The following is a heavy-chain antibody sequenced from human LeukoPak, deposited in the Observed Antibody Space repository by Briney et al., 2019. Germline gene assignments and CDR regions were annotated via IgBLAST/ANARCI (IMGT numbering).Heavy chain of an antibody. CDR1: GFTFSSYG. Sequence: GGSLRLSCAASGFTFSSYGMHWVRQAPGKGLEWVAVISYDGSNKYYADSVKGRFTISRDNSKNTLYLQMNSLRAEDTAVYYRAKKYCGGNCYLDGFDYWGQGTLVTVSS. CDR2: ISYDGSNK. J-gene: IGHJ4*02. V-gene: IGHV3-30*18. CDR3: AKKYCGGNCYLDGFDY. D-gene: IGHD2-21*02.